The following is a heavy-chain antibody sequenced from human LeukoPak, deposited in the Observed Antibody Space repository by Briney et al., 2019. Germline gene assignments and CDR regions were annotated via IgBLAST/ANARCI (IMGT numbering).Heavy chain of an antibody. V-gene: IGHV4-34*01. CDR1: GGSFSGYH. CDR2: INHSGST. J-gene: IGHJ4*02. Sequence: PSETLSLTCAVYGGSFSGYHFSWIRQPPGKGLEWVVEINHSGSTNYNPSLKSRVTISVDTSQNQFSLKLSSVTAADTAVYYCARGVWAGSATWSDYWGQGTLVTVSS. D-gene: IGHD2-15*01. CDR3: ARGVWAGSATWSDY.